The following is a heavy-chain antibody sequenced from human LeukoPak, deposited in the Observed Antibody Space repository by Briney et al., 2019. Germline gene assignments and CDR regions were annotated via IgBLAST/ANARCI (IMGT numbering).Heavy chain of an antibody. CDR2: TFSSGST. CDR1: GGSITGYY. J-gene: IGHJ5*02. D-gene: IGHD2/OR15-2a*01. CDR3: ARLTKFLTTYYPTP. V-gene: IGHV4-59*08. Sequence: PSETLSLTCTVSGGSITGYYWSWIRQPPGKGLEWVGYTFSSGSTNYNPSLKSRVTISLDTSKSQFSLKLISVTASGTAVYYCARLTKFLTTYYPTPWGQGTLVTVSS.